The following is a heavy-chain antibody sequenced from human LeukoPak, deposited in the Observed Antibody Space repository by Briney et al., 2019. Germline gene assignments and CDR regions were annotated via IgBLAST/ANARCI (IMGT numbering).Heavy chain of an antibody. V-gene: IGHV3-48*03. Sequence: PGGSLRLSCAASGFTFSGYEMNWVRQAPGKGLEWVSYISSSGGTIYYADSVKGRFTISRDNAKNSLYLQMNNLRAEDTAVYYCARGPSSGWYYVDYWGQGTLVTVSS. CDR1: GFTFSGYE. CDR2: ISSSGGTI. J-gene: IGHJ4*02. D-gene: IGHD6-19*01. CDR3: ARGPSSGWYYVDY.